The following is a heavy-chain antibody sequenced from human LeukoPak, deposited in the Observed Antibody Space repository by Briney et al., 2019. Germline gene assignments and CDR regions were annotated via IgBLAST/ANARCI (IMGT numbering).Heavy chain of an antibody. Sequence: PSETLSLTCTVSGGSISSYYWSWIRQPPGKGLEWIGYIYYSGSTNYNPSLKGRVTISVDTSKNQFSLKLSSVTAADTAVYYCARDYGRPWGDNWYFDLWGCGTLVTVSS. V-gene: IGHV4-59*01. D-gene: IGHD3-16*01. J-gene: IGHJ2*01. CDR3: ARDYGRPWGDNWYFDL. CDR2: IYYSGST. CDR1: GGSISSYY.